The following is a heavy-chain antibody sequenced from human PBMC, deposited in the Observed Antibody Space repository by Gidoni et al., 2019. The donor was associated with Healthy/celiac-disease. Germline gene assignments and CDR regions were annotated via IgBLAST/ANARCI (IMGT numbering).Heavy chain of an antibody. CDR3: ARSERAARCYYYYYMDV. CDR1: GGPIRRYY. V-gene: IGHV4-59*01. CDR2: LYYSGST. J-gene: IGHJ6*03. D-gene: IGHD6-6*01. Sequence: QVQLQESGPGLVKPSETLSLTCTVSGGPIRRYYWSWIRQPPRKGLDWLGYLYYSGSTNYNPSLKSRVTISVDTSKNQFSLKLSSVTAADTAVYYCARSERAARCYYYYYMDVWGKGTTVTVSS.